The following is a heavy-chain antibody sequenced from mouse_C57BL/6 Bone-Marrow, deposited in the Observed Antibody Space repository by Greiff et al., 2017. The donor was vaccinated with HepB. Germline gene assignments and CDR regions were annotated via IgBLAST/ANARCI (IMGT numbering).Heavy chain of an antibody. Sequence: VQLVESGAELARPGASVKLSCKASGYTFTSYGISWVKQRTGQGLEWIGEIYPRSGNTYYNEKFKGKATLTADKSSSTAYMELRSLTSEDSAVYFCARGPGTYFDYWGQGTTLTVSS. CDR2: IYPRSGNT. V-gene: IGHV1-81*01. CDR1: GYTFTSYG. J-gene: IGHJ2*01. CDR3: ARGPGTYFDY. D-gene: IGHD4-1*01.